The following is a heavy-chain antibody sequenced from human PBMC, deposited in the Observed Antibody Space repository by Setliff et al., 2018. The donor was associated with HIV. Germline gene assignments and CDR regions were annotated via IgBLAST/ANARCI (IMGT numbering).Heavy chain of an antibody. CDR1: GFSFGDFT. J-gene: IGHJ6*03. CDR2: INWRSEK. V-gene: IGHV3-48*01. CDR3: ARDQIRSRYYYYYTDV. D-gene: IGHD3-3*01. Sequence: PGGSLRLSCAASGFSFGDFTFNWVRQAPGKGLEWLCYINWRSEKYYADSVKGRFTISRDNGKNSLYLHMNTLRADDTAVYFCARDQIRSRYYYYYTDVWGKGTPVTVSS.